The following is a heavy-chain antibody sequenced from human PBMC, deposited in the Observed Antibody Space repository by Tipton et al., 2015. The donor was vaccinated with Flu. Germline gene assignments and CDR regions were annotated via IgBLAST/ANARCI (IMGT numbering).Heavy chain of an antibody. CDR2: IYYSGTT. CDR3: ARDLWNDSRAYYYYGVDV. J-gene: IGHJ6*02. V-gene: IGHV4-39*07. D-gene: IGHD1-1*01. CDR1: GDSISTTIYY. Sequence: TLSLTCTVSGDSISTTIYYWGWVRQPPGKGLEWIGSIYYSGTTYYNPSLKSRVTISVDSSKNEFSLTLASLTSADTAVYYCARDLWNDSRAYYYYGVDVWGQGTTVTVSS.